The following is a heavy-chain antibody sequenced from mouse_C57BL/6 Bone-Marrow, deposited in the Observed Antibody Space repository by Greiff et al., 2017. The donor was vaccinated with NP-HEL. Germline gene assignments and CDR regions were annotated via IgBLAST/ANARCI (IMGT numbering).Heavy chain of an antibody. D-gene: IGHD1-1*01. J-gene: IGHJ2*01. CDR3: TFTPVVNY. Sequence: EVQLQQSGAELVRPGASVKLSCTASGFNIKDDYMHWVKQRPEQGLEWIGWIDPENGDTEYASKFQGKATITADTSSNTAYLQLSSLTSEDTAVSFCTFTPVVNYWGQGTTLTVSP. V-gene: IGHV14-4*01. CDR1: GFNIKDDY. CDR2: IDPENGDT.